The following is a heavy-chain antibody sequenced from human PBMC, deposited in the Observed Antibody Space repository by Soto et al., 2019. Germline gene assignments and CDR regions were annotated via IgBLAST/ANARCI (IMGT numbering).Heavy chain of an antibody. CDR3: AKDRGSTIFGGMDV. V-gene: IGHV3-30*18. CDR2: ISYDGSNK. Sequence: GGSLRLSCAASGFTFSSYGMHWVRQAPGKGLEWVAVISYDGSNKYYADSVKGRFTISRDNSKNTLYLQMNSLRAEDTAVYYCAKDRGSTIFGGMDVWGQGTTVTVSS. J-gene: IGHJ6*02. D-gene: IGHD3-3*01. CDR1: GFTFSSYG.